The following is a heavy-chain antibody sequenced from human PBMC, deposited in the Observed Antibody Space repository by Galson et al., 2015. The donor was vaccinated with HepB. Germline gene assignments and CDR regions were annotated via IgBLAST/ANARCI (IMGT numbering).Heavy chain of an antibody. CDR3: TTVNVGSSLGLGY. D-gene: IGHD1-26*01. V-gene: IGHV3-15*01. Sequence: SLRLSCAASGFTFSSYAMHWVRQAPGKGLEWVGRIKSKTDGGTTDYAAPVKGRFTISRDDSKNTLYLQMNSLKTEDTAVYYCTTVNVGSSLGLGYWGQGTLVTVSS. CDR2: IKSKTDGGTT. CDR1: GFTFSSYA. J-gene: IGHJ4*02.